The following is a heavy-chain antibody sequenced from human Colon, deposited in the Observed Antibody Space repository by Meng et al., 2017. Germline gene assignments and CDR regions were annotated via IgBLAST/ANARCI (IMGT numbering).Heavy chain of an antibody. D-gene: IGHD4-17*01. CDR1: GGSISSGDYY. J-gene: IGHJ5*02. Sequence: VHRQESGPGLVHPSQTLSSPCTVSGGSISSGDYYWSWIRQPPGKGLEWIGYIYYSGSTYSNASLKSRVTISIDRSKNQFSLKLSSVTAADTAVYYCARDRKHYGERGWFDPWGQGTLVTVSS. CDR3: ARDRKHYGERGWFDP. V-gene: IGHV4-30-4*01. CDR2: IYYSGST.